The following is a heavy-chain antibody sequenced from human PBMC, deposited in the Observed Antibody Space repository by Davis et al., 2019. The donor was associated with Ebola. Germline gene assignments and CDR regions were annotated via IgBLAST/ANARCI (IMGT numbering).Heavy chain of an antibody. D-gene: IGHD6-19*01. J-gene: IGHJ5*02. CDR2: IYYSGST. Sequence: PSETLSLTCTVSGGSISSSSYYWGWIRQPPGKGLEWIGSIYYSGSTYYNPSLKSRVTISVDTSKNQFSLKLSSVTAADTAVYYCARDNEAVGIAVAWGQGTLVTVSS. CDR1: GGSISSSSYY. CDR3: ARDNEAVGIAVA. V-gene: IGHV4-39*07.